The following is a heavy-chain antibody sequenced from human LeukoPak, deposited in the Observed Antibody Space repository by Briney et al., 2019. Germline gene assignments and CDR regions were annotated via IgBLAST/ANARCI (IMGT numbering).Heavy chain of an antibody. CDR3: ARDLQYSYGYLGSLYYYGMDV. D-gene: IGHD5-18*01. J-gene: IGHJ6*02. CDR1: GFTFSSYA. Sequence: GGSLRLSCAASGFTFSSYAMHWVRQAPGKGLEWEAVISYDGSNKYYADSVKGRFTISRDNSKNTLYLQMNSLRAEDTAVYYCARDLQYSYGYLGSLYYYGMDVWGQGTTVTVSS. CDR2: ISYDGSNK. V-gene: IGHV3-30-3*01.